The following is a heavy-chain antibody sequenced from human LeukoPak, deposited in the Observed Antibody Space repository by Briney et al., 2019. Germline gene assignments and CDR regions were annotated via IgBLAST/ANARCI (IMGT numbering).Heavy chain of an antibody. CDR1: GGSISSYY. D-gene: IGHD1-26*01. CDR3: ARVAGATFYDY. J-gene: IGHJ4*02. Sequence: SETLSLTCTVSGGSISSYYWSWIRQPPGKGLEWIGYIYYSGSTNYNPSLKSRVTISVDTSKNQFSLKLSSVTAADTAVYYCARVAGATFYDYWGQGTPVTVSS. V-gene: IGHV4-59*01. CDR2: IYYSGST.